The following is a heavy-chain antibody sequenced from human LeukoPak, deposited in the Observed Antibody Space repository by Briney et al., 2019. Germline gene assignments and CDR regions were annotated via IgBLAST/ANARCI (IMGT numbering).Heavy chain of an antibody. J-gene: IGHJ4*02. CDR3: AAGKDYYDSSGTYYFDY. CDR2: IYYSGST. CDR1: GGSISSYY. V-gene: IGHV4-59*01. Sequence: PSETLSLTCTVSGGSISSYYWSWIRQPPGKGLEWIGYIYYSGSTNYNPSLKSRVTISVDTSKNQFSLKLSSVTAADTAVYYCAAGKDYYDSSGTYYFDYWGQGTLVTVSS. D-gene: IGHD3-22*01.